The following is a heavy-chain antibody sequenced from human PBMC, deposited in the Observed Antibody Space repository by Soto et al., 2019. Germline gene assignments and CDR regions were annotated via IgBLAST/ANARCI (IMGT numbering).Heavy chain of an antibody. CDR1: GGSISSGGYY. CDR2: IYYSGST. CDR3: AIDWWELLSAFDI. V-gene: IGHV4-31*01. D-gene: IGHD1-26*01. Sequence: QVQLQESGPGLVKPSQTLSLTCTVSGGSISSGGYYWSWIRQHPGKGLEWIGYIYYSGSTYYNPSLKSLVTISVDTSKNQLSLKLSSVTAADTAVYYCAIDWWELLSAFDIWGQGTMVTVSS. J-gene: IGHJ3*02.